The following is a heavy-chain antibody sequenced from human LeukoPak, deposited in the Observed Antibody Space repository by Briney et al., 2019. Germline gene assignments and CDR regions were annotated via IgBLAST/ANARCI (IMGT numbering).Heavy chain of an antibody. V-gene: IGHV7-4-1*01. CDR2: INTDTGNP. Sequence: ASVKVSCKASGYTLISYAMNWVRQAPGQGPEWMGWINTDTGNPPYAQGFTGRFVFSLDTSVSTAYLQICSLKAEDTAVYYCARDGGWYPPVLNYYYYGMDVWGQGTTVTVSS. J-gene: IGHJ6*02. D-gene: IGHD2-15*01. CDR1: GYTLISYA. CDR3: ARDGGWYPPVLNYYYYGMDV.